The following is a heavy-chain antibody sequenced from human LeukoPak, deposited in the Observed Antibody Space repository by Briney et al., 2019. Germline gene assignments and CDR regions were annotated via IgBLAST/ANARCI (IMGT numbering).Heavy chain of an antibody. Sequence: GGSLRLSCAASGFTFRNYNMNWVRQAPGKGLEWVSSISERSSFIQYADSLKGRFAISRDSAKNSLYLQMNSLRAEDTAVYYCARQRGYCSSGVCRGWFDPWGQGTLVTVSS. J-gene: IGHJ5*02. CDR1: GFTFRNYN. CDR2: ISERSSFI. CDR3: ARQRGYCSSGVCRGWFDP. D-gene: IGHD2-8*01. V-gene: IGHV3-21*01.